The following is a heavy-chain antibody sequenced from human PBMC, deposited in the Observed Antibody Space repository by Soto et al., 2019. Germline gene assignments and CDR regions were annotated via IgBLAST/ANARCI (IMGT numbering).Heavy chain of an antibody. CDR1: GFTFSSYA. D-gene: IGHD2-2*01. J-gene: IGHJ4*02. CDR2: ISGSGGST. Sequence: EVLLLESGGGLVQPGGSLRLSCAASGFTFSSYAMSWVRQAPGKGLEWVSAISGSGGSTYYADSVKGRFTISRDNSKNTLYLQMNSLRAEDTAVYYCAKDRHIVVVPAAACDYWGQGTLVTVSS. CDR3: AKDRHIVVVPAAACDY. V-gene: IGHV3-23*01.